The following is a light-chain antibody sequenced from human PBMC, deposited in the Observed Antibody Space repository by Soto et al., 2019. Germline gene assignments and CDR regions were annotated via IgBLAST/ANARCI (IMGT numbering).Light chain of an antibody. CDR1: QDIKDE. CDR3: LQHDSYPWT. J-gene: IGKJ1*01. V-gene: IGKV1-6*01. CDR2: GAS. Sequence: AIQMTQSPSSLSAFVGDSVTITCRASQDIKDEVGWYQQKPGKAPKLLIFGASSLQSGVPSRFRGSGTGTDFTLTISGLQAADFANYYCLQHDSYPWTFGQGTKVEIK.